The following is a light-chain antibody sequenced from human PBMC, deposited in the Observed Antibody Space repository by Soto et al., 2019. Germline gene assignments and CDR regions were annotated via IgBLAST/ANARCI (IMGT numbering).Light chain of an antibody. Sequence: DIQMTQSPSSVSASVGDRGTVTCRASQDISTWLAWYQQKPGKAPKVLIYAASSVQTGVPSRFSGSVSWTDFTLTINSLQPEDFATYYCQQAYSFPITFGQGTRLEIK. CDR1: QDISTW. V-gene: IGKV1-12*01. CDR3: QQAYSFPIT. J-gene: IGKJ5*01. CDR2: AAS.